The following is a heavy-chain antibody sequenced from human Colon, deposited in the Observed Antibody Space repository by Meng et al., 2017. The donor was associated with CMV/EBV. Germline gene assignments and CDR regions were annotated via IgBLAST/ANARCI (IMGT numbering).Heavy chain of an antibody. V-gene: IGHV3-11*01. CDR1: GFPLSDYY. D-gene: IGHD3-10*01. CDR3: ARGNTGGDFYFFGLDL. CDR2: ISTSGSTV. Sequence: GESLKISCSASGFPLSDYYIMWIRQAPGKGLEYVAYISTSGSTVYYADSVMGRLTISRDNINNVVTLPMTSLRGDDAGVYYCARGNTGGDFYFFGLDLWGQGTTVTVSS. J-gene: IGHJ6*02.